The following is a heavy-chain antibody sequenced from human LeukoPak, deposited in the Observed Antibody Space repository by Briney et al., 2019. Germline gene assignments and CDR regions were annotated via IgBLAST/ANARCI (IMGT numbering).Heavy chain of an antibody. CDR1: GFTFSSYS. Sequence: GGSLRLSCAASGFTFSSYSMNWVRQAPGKGLEWVSSISSSSSYIYYADSVKGRFTISRDNAKNSLYLQMNSLRAEDTALYYCAKDSDRFYSSGWYYTYWGQGTLVTVSS. V-gene: IGHV3-21*04. J-gene: IGHJ4*02. CDR2: ISSSSSYI. CDR3: AKDSDRFYSSGWYYTY. D-gene: IGHD6-19*01.